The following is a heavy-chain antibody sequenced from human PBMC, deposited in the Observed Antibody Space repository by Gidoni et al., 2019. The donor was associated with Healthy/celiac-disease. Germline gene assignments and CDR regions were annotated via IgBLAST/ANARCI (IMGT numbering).Heavy chain of an antibody. Sequence: VQLLESGGGLVPPGGSLRPPCAASGFHFSSYAMSWVRRAPGKGLEWVSAISGSGGSTYYADSVKGRFTISRDNTKNTLYLQMNSLRAEDTAVYYGAKDRMDMVATGGTDAFDIWGQGTMVTVSS. J-gene: IGHJ3*02. D-gene: IGHD5-12*01. V-gene: IGHV3-23*01. CDR1: GFHFSSYA. CDR3: AKDRMDMVATGGTDAFDI. CDR2: ISGSGGST.